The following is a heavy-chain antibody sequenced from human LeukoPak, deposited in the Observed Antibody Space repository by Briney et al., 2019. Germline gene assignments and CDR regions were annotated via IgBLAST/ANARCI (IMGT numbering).Heavy chain of an antibody. CDR1: GFSINNYW. CDR2: IKQDGSEK. J-gene: IGHJ4*02. CDR3: ASVPYSSGWHFDY. D-gene: IGHD6-19*01. Sequence: PGGSLRLSCVASGFSINNYWMTWVRQAPGKGLEWVANIKQDGSEKYYVNSVKGRFTVSRDNAKNSLYLQMNSLRAEDTAVYYCASVPYSSGWHFDYWGQGTLVTVSS. V-gene: IGHV3-7*01.